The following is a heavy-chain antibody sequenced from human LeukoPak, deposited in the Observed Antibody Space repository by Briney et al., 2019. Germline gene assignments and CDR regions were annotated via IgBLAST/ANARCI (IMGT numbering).Heavy chain of an antibody. CDR3: ARGIRITIFGVVITKYYFDY. V-gene: IGHV4-34*01. D-gene: IGHD3-3*01. J-gene: IGHJ4*02. CDR1: GGSFSGYY. Sequence: SETLSLTCAVYGGSFSGYYWSWIRQPPGKGLEWIGEINHSGSTNYNPSLKSRVTISVDTSKNQFSLKLSSVTAADTAVYYCARGIRITIFGVVITKYYFDYWGQGTLVTVYS. CDR2: INHSGST.